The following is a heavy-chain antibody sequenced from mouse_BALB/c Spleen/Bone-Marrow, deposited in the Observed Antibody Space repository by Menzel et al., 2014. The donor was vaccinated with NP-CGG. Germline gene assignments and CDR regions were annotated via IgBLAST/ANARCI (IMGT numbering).Heavy chain of an antibody. J-gene: IGHJ2*01. CDR1: GFTFSSYT. V-gene: IGHV5-12-2*01. CDR2: ISNSGGSI. Sequence: EVQLVESGGGLVQPGGSLKLSCAASGFTFSSYTMSWVRPTPEKWPEWVAYISNSGGSIYYPDTVKGRFTISRDNAKNTLYLQMSSLKSEDTAMYYCARLPFDYWGQGTTLTVSS. CDR3: ARLPFDY.